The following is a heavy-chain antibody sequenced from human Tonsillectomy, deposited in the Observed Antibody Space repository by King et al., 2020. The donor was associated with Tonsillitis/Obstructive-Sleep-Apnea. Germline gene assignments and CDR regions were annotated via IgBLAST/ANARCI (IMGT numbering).Heavy chain of an antibody. Sequence: VQLVESGGGLVQPGGSLTLSCAASGFTFGSHWMSWVRHIPGKGLEWVANIKQDGSEKQYVDSVKGRFTISRDNAENSVYLQMSGLRAEDTAIYYCASDVPNCRRSSCYWWAFDLWGQGTLVTVSS. CDR1: GFTFGSHW. V-gene: IGHV3-7*01. CDR3: ASDVPNCRRSSCYWWAFDL. D-gene: IGHD2-2*01. CDR2: IKQDGSEK. J-gene: IGHJ4*02.